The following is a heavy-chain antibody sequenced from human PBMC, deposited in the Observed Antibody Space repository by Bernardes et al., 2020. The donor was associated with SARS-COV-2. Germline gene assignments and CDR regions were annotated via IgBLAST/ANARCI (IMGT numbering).Heavy chain of an antibody. CDR1: GYAFRSYG. D-gene: IGHD3-10*01. J-gene: IGHJ6*02. V-gene: IGHV1-18*01. CDR2: ISGFNGDT. CDR3: AREVMVRISDTYRNGMDL. Sequence: ASVKVSCKASGYAFRSYGISWARQAPGQGLEWMGWISGFNGDTSYIQKIQDRVTMTTDTSTRTAHMDLRDLRSDDTAVYYCAREVMVRISDTYRNGMDLWGQGTTVTVSS.